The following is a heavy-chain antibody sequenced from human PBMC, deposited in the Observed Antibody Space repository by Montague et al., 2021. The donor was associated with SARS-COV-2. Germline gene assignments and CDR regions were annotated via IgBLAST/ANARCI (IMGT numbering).Heavy chain of an antibody. Sequence: SETLSLTCSIYGGSISSYYWSWVRQPSGKGLEWIGHIYPSGSTNYSPSLKSRVRLSIDNPKNQFSLKLESLTAADTAVYYCVRDGGNWYYFDYWGKGALVTVSS. D-gene: IGHD3-16*01. CDR1: GGSISSYY. V-gene: IGHV4-4*07. CDR3: VRDGGNWYYFDY. J-gene: IGHJ4*02. CDR2: IYPSGST.